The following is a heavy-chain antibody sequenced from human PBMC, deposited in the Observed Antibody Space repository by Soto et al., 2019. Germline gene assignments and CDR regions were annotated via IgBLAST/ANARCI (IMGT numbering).Heavy chain of an antibody. CDR1: GGSFSVYY. V-gene: IGHV4-34*01. Sequence: PSETLSLTCAVYGGSFSVYYWSWIRQPPGKGLEWIGEINHSGSTNYNPSLKSRVTISVDTSKNQFSLKLSSVTAADTAVYYCARPGGSTVTTDYYYGMDVWGQGTTVTVSS. J-gene: IGHJ6*02. D-gene: IGHD4-4*01. CDR3: ARPGGSTVTTDYYYGMDV. CDR2: INHSGST.